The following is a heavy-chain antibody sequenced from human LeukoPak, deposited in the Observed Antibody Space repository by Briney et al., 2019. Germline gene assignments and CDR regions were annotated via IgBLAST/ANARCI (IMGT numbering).Heavy chain of an antibody. J-gene: IGHJ4*02. CDR3: ARIGGYYDSRGYYAVPFDY. CDR1: GLTFSSYE. V-gene: IGHV3-48*03. D-gene: IGHD3-22*01. CDR2: TTSSGGTI. Sequence: GGSLRLSCAASGLTFSSYEMSWVRQAPGMGLEWVSYTTSSGGTIKNADSVKGRFTISRDNAKNSLYLQMNSLRAEDTAIYYCARIGGYYDSRGYYAVPFDYWGQGTLVTVSS.